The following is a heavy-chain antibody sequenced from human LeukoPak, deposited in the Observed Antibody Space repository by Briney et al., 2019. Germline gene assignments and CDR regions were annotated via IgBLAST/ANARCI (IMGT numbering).Heavy chain of an antibody. J-gene: IGHJ4*02. Sequence: PSETLSLTCTASGGSIRSSRYYWGWIRQPPGKGLEWIATIYYNGRTFYNPSLMGRVTISLDSSKNQFSLRLNSVAAADTAIYYCACRVNIVLLPSPPPDSWGQGTLVTVSS. CDR2: IYYNGRT. CDR3: ACRVNIVLLPSPPPDS. V-gene: IGHV4-39*01. CDR1: GGSIRSSRYY. D-gene: IGHD2-15*01.